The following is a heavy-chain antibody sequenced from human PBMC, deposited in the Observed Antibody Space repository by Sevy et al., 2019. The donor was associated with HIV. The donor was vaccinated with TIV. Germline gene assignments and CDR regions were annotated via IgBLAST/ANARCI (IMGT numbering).Heavy chain of an antibody. Sequence: GGSLRLSCTVSGFIFSNFAMHWVRQAPGKGLERVAVTSYDGSHKYYADSVKGRFTVSRDNSRNILSLEMSSLTRDDTAVYYCARGENDDEFFQYWRQGTLVTVSS. CDR3: ARGENDDEFFQY. CDR1: GFIFSNFA. CDR2: TSYDGSHK. V-gene: IGHV3-30*04. J-gene: IGHJ1*01. D-gene: IGHD1-26*01.